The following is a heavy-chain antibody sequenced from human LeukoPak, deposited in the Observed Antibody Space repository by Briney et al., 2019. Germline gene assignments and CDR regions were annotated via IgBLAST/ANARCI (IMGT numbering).Heavy chain of an antibody. CDR2: INHSGST. J-gene: IGHJ6*02. CDR1: GGSFSGYY. V-gene: IGHV4-34*01. D-gene: IGHD2-2*01. CDR3: ARGVVPAANPYYYGMDV. Sequence: PSETLSLTCAVYGGSFSGYYWSWIRQPPGKGLEWIGEINHSGSTNYNPSLKSRVTISVDTSKNQFSLKLSSVTAADTAVYYCARGVVPAANPYYYGMDVWGQGTTVTVSS.